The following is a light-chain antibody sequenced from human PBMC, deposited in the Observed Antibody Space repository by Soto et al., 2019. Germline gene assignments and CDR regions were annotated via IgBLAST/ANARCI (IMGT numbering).Light chain of an antibody. CDR2: GAS. CDR1: QSISSSY. V-gene: IGKV3-20*01. CDR3: QHYVRSPYT. J-gene: IGKJ3*01. Sequence: EIVLTQSPGSLSLSPGERATLSCRASQSISSSYIAWYQQKRGQAPRLLIFGASSRATGIPDRFSGSGSGKDFSLTNSRLDPEYSAVYFCQHYVRSPYTFGPGTKVDIK.